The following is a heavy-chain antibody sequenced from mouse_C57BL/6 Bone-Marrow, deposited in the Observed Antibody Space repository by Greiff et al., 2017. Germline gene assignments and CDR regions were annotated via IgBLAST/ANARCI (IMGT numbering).Heavy chain of an antibody. V-gene: IGHV5-4*01. CDR1: GFTFSSYA. J-gene: IGHJ4*01. Sequence: EVKLMESGGGLVKPGGSLKFSCAASGFTFSSYAMSWVRQTPDKRLEWVATISDGGSYTYYPDNVKGRFTISRDNAKKDLYLQMSHLKSEDTAMYYCARDNYGSSSYAMDYWGQGTSVTVSS. CDR2: ISDGGSYT. CDR3: ARDNYGSSSYAMDY. D-gene: IGHD1-1*01.